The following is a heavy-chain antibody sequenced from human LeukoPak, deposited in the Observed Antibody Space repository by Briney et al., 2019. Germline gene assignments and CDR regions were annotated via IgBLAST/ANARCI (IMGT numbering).Heavy chain of an antibody. J-gene: IGHJ4*02. V-gene: IGHV3-7*01. CDR1: GFTFSSYW. CDR3: ARGFQGARGWAFDY. CDR2: IKQDGSEK. D-gene: IGHD6-19*01. Sequence: PGGSLRLSCAASGFTFSSYWMSWVRQAPGKGLEWVANIKQDGSEKYYVESVKGRFTISRDNAKNSLYLQMNSLGAADTAVYYCARGFQGARGWAFDYWGQGTLVTVSS.